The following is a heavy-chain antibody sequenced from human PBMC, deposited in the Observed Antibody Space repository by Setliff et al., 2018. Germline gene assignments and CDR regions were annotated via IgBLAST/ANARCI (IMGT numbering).Heavy chain of an antibody. J-gene: IGHJ3*02. V-gene: IGHV1-18*01. Sequence: ASVKVSCKASGYTFISYDISWVRQAPGQGLEWMGWISAYNGNTNYAQKLQGRVTMTTDTSTSTAYMELSSLRSEDTAVYYCARKRTPYCSSTSCRFTNALDIWGQGTMVTVSS. D-gene: IGHD2-2*01. CDR1: GYTFISYD. CDR2: ISAYNGNT. CDR3: ARKRTPYCSSTSCRFTNALDI.